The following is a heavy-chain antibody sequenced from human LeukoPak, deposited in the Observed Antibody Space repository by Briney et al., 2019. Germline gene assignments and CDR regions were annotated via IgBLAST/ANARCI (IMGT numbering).Heavy chain of an antibody. D-gene: IGHD3-10*01. Sequence: SGTLSLTCTVSGGSISGYYWSWIRQPPGKGLEWIGYIYYSGSTKCNPSLKSRVTISVDTSKNQFSLKLSSVTAADTAVYYCARGVLLATYYFDYWGQGTLVTVSS. CDR3: ARGVLLATYYFDY. V-gene: IGHV4-59*01. J-gene: IGHJ4*02. CDR2: IYYSGST. CDR1: GGSISGYY.